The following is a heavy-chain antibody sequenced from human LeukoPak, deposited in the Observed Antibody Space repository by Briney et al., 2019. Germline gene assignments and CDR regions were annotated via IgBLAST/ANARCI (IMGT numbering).Heavy chain of an antibody. CDR3: ATVHQDDFWTGYYTDYYYYYYMDV. CDR2: FDPEDGET. J-gene: IGHJ6*03. Sequence: ASVKVSCKVSGYTPTELSMHWVRQAPGKGLEWMGGFDPEDGETIYAQKFQGRVTMTEDTSTDTAYMELSSLRSEDTAVYYCATVHQDDFWTGYYTDYYYYYYMDVWSKGTTVTVSS. CDR1: GYTPTELS. D-gene: IGHD3/OR15-3a*01. V-gene: IGHV1-24*01.